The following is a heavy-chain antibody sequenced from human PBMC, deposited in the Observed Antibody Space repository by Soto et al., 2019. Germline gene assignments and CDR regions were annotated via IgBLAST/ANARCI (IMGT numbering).Heavy chain of an antibody. D-gene: IGHD3-22*01. J-gene: IGHJ4*02. V-gene: IGHV3-48*02. CDR2: ISSSSSTI. CDR1: GFTFSSYS. CDR3: ARDRSHYYDSSGYYLLYFDY. Sequence: EVQLVESGGGLVQPGGSLRLSCAASGFTFSSYSMNWVRQAPGKGLAWVSYISSSSSTIYYADSVKGRFTISRDNAKNSLYLQMNSLRDEDTAVYYCARDRSHYYDSSGYYLLYFDYWGQGTLVTVSS.